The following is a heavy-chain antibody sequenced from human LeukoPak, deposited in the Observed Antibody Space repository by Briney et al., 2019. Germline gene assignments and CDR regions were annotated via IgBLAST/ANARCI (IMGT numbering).Heavy chain of an antibody. CDR1: GFIFSDYT. CDR3: AKGSYNWKAYYALYI. D-gene: IGHD1-20*01. Sequence: GGSLRLSCAASGFIFSDYTLNWVRQAPGKGLEWVSSITTTSAYIYYDDSVKGRFTISRDNSKNTLYLQMNSLTAEATAVYYCAKGSYNWKAYYALYIGGQGTMVTVSS. J-gene: IGHJ3*02. CDR2: ITTTSAYI. V-gene: IGHV3-21*04.